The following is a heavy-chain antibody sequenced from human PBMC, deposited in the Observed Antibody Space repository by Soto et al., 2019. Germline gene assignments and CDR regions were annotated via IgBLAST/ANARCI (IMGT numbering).Heavy chain of an antibody. CDR2: INPSGDST. CDR3: ARDWEFGF. CDR1: GYTFSSYY. J-gene: IGHJ4*02. D-gene: IGHD3-10*01. V-gene: IGHV1-46*01. Sequence: QVQLVQSGAEVKKPGASVKVSCKASGYTFSSYYMHWVRQAPGQGLEWMGVINPSGDSTTYAQKFQGRVTMTKDTSTNTLYMELSSLRSEDTAVYYCARDWEFGFWGQGTLVTVSS.